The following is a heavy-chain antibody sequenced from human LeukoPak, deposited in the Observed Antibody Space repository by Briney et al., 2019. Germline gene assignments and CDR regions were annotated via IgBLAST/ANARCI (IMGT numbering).Heavy chain of an antibody. D-gene: IGHD3-10*01. CDR1: GGSFSGYY. CDR2: INHSGST. V-gene: IGHV4-34*01. CDR3: ARESAARYYGSGLDAFDI. Sequence: NPSETLSLTCAVYGGSFSGYYWSWIRQPPGKGLGWIGEINHSGSTNYNPSLKSRVTISVDTSKNQFSLKLSSVTAADTAVYYCARESAARYYGSGLDAFDIWGQGTMVTVSS. J-gene: IGHJ3*02.